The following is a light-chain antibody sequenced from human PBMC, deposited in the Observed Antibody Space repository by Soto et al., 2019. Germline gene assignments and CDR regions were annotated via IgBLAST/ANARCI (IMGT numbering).Light chain of an antibody. J-gene: IGLJ1*01. CDR1: SSDIGDYNY. Sequence: QSVLTQPPSASGSPGQSVTFSCTGTSSDIGDYNYVSWYQQHPGKAPKLMIYEVTKRPSGVPDRFSGSKSGNTASLTVSGLQADDEADYYCSSYTDSSTLGLYVFGTGTKVTVL. V-gene: IGLV2-8*01. CDR2: EVT. CDR3: SSYTDSSTLGLYV.